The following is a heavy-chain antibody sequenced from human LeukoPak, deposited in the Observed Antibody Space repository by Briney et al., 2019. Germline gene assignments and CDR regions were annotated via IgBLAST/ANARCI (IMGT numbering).Heavy chain of an antibody. CDR3: ARVPLSEWELPYRGDY. CDR2: INAYNDNT. V-gene: IGHV1-18*01. Sequence: ASVKVSCKASGYTFTIYGISWAPHAPGQGLEWVGCINAYNDNTNYTQKPQGRDTMTTDTSPSTAYIALRTLRADDTAVYYCARVPLSEWELPYRGDYWGQGTLVTVSS. D-gene: IGHD1-26*01. J-gene: IGHJ4*02. CDR1: GYTFTIYG.